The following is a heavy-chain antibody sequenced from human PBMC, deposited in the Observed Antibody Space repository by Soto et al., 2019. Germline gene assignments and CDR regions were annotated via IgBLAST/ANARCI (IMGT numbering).Heavy chain of an antibody. CDR3: ARNQAGTVFGQPTHYYYMDV. Sequence: PSETLSLTCTVSDDSISSYYWSWIRQSPWKGLEWIGYTHYTGSSYYNPSLKSRVAMSVDTSKNQFSLNLASVTAADTAVYYCARNQAGTVFGQPTHYYYMDVWGKGTTVTVSS. D-gene: IGHD3-3*01. CDR1: DDSISSYY. V-gene: IGHV4-59*01. J-gene: IGHJ6*03. CDR2: THYTGSS.